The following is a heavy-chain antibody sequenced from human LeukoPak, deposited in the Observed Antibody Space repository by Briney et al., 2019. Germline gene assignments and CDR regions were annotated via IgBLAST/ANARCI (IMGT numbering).Heavy chain of an antibody. Sequence: ASVKVSCKASGYTFTSYGISWVRQAPGQGLEWMGWISAYSGNTNYAQKLQGRVTMTTDTSTSTAYMELRSLRSDDTAVYYCARDFRSDRYQLLYIPLDYWGQGTLVTVSS. V-gene: IGHV1-18*01. CDR1: GYTFTSYG. CDR3: ARDFRSDRYQLLYIPLDY. J-gene: IGHJ4*02. CDR2: ISAYSGNT. D-gene: IGHD2-2*02.